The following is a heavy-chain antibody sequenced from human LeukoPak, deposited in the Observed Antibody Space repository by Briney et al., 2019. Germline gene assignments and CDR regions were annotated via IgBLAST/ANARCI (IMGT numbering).Heavy chain of an antibody. D-gene: IGHD2-15*01. Sequence: PSETLSLTCTVSGGSISSYYWSWIRQPPGKGLEWIGYTYYSGSTNYNPSLKSRVTILVDTSKNQFSLKLSSVTAADTAVYYCARDRSGFDYWGQGTLVTVSS. J-gene: IGHJ4*02. CDR1: GGSISSYY. CDR3: ARDRSGFDY. CDR2: TYYSGST. V-gene: IGHV4-59*01.